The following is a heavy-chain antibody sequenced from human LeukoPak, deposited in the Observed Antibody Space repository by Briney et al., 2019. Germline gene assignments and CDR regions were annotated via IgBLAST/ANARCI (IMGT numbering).Heavy chain of an antibody. CDR3: ARRKKDDFWSGYAAGNWFDP. Sequence: PGGSLRLSCAASGFPFISYRMTWFRRAQGKGRGWVSSISSSISSYIYYADSVKGRFTISRDNAKNSLYLQMNSLRAEDTAVYYCARRKKDDFWSGYAAGNWFDPWGQGTLVTVSS. CDR2: ISSSISSYI. CDR1: GFPFISYR. D-gene: IGHD3-3*01. V-gene: IGHV3-21*01. J-gene: IGHJ5*02.